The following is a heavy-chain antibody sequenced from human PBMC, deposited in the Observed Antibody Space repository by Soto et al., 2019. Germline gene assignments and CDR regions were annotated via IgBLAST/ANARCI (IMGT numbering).Heavy chain of an antibody. CDR2: IYWSGDE. Sequence: GPTLVNPTQTLTLTCSFSGFSLSTSGVGVGWIRQSPGKALEWLALIYWSGDEHYRPSLKSRLSITKDTSKNHVVLIMTDMDPVDTATYYCARGLATLPVFAFDIWGQGTMVTVSS. CDR1: GFSLSTSGVG. V-gene: IGHV2-5*01. J-gene: IGHJ3*02. D-gene: IGHD6-6*01. CDR3: ARGLATLPVFAFDI.